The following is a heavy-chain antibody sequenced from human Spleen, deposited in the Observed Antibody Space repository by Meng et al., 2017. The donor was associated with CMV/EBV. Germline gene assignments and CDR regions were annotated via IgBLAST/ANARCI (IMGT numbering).Heavy chain of an antibody. CDR2: IFWKGSD. CDR1: RLNFDDYA. V-gene: IGHV3-43D*03. J-gene: IGHJ4*02. Sequence: GESLKISCAASRLNFDDYAVHWVRQAPVKGLEWVSLIFWKGSDCFGDSVKGRFSISRENRKNPLYLQMNSLRPEDTALYYCARAAVVPAAIFVNLYFDYWGQGTLVTVSS. D-gene: IGHD2-2*01. CDR3: ARAAVVPAAIFVNLYFDY.